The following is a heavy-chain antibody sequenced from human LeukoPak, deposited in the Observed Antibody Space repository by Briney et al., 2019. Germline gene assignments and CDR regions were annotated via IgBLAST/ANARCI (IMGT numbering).Heavy chain of an antibody. CDR2: INPTGGST. J-gene: IGHJ4*02. Sequence: GASVKVSCKASGYTFTTYYMHWVRQAPGKGLEWMGKINPTGGSTTYAQKFQGRVTMTRDMSTNTVYMELSSLRSEDTAMYYCARDRERIWRRSYFDYWGQGTLVTVSS. D-gene: IGHD2-15*01. CDR1: GYTFTTYY. CDR3: ARDRERIWRRSYFDY. V-gene: IGHV1-46*01.